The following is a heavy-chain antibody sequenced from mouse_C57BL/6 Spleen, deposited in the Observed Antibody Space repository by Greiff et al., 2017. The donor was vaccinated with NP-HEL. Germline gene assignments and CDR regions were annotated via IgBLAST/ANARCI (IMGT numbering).Heavy chain of an antibody. Sequence: EVKLMESGPGLVKPSQSLSLTCSVTGYSITSGYYWNWIRQFPGNKLEWMGYISYDGSNNYNPSLKNRISITRDTSKNQFFLKLNSVTTEDTATYYCASSNPPGNYAMDYWGQGTSVTVSS. D-gene: IGHD2-5*01. CDR3: ASSNPPGNYAMDY. CDR2: ISYDGSN. CDR1: GYSITSGYY. V-gene: IGHV3-6*01. J-gene: IGHJ4*01.